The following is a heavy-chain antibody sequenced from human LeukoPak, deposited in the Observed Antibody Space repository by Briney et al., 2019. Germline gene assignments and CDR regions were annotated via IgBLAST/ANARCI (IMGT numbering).Heavy chain of an antibody. J-gene: IGHJ6*02. CDR2: ISWNSGSM. CDR1: GFTFDDYA. V-gene: IGHV3-9*01. Sequence: PGGSLRLSCAASGFTFDDYAMHWVRQAPGKGLEWVSGISWNSGSMGYADSVKGRFTISRDNAKNSLYLQMNSLRAEDTALYYCAKDTYYYGSGSYPPNYYYYGMDVWGQGTTVTVSS. CDR3: AKDTYYYGSGSYPPNYYYYGMDV. D-gene: IGHD3-10*01.